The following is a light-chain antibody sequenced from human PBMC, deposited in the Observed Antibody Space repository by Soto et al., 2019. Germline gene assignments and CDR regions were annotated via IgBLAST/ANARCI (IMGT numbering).Light chain of an antibody. CDR3: QQYNNWTPFS. CDR2: GAS. Sequence: EIVMTQSPATLSVSPGERATLSCRASQSISSHLAWYQQKNGQTPRLLIYGASTRAADIPARFSGSGSGTDFTLTISSLQSEDFAVYYCQQYNNWTPFSFGPGTKVDIK. J-gene: IGKJ3*01. V-gene: IGKV3-15*01. CDR1: QSISSH.